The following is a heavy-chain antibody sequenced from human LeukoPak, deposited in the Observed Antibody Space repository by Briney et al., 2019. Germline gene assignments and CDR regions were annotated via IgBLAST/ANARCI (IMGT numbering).Heavy chain of an antibody. V-gene: IGHV1-69*04. CDR1: GGTFSSYA. J-gene: IGHJ4*02. D-gene: IGHD5-12*01. CDR2: IIPILGIA. Sequence: GASVKVSCKASGGTFSSYAISWVRQAPGQGLEWMGRIIPILGIANYAQKFQGRVTITADKSTSTAYMELSSLRSEDTAVYYCARDGDIVATMPEGYWGQGTLVTVSS. CDR3: ARDGDIVATMPEGY.